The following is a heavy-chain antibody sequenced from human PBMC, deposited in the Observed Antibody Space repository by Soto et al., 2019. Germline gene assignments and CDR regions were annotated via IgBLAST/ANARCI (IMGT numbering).Heavy chain of an antibody. CDR3: ARGWGYDSNDYYYAY. D-gene: IGHD3-22*01. CDR2: IIPIFGTA. V-gene: IGHV1-69*01. CDR1: VGTFSRHA. J-gene: IGHJ4*02. Sequence: QVQLVQSGAEVRKPGSSVKVSCKASVGTFSRHAISWVRQAPGQGLEWRGGIIPIFGTANHAQKFQGRVTIIADESTSTVDMELSSLRAEDTAMYYCARGWGYDSNDYYYAYWGQGTLVIVSS.